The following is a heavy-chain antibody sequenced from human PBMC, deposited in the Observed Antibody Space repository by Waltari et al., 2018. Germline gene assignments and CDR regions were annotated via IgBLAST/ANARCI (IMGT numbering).Heavy chain of an antibody. D-gene: IGHD3-10*01. CDR3: AKDRGVGYYYYGMDV. V-gene: IGHV3-30*18. Sequence: QVQLVESGGGVVQPGRSLRLSCAASGFTFSSYGMHWVRQAPGKGLEWVAVISYEGSNKYYADSVKGRFTISRDNSKNTLYLQMNSLRAEDTAVYYCAKDRGVGYYYYGMDVWGQGTTVTVSS. CDR2: ISYEGSNK. CDR1: GFTFSSYG. J-gene: IGHJ6*02.